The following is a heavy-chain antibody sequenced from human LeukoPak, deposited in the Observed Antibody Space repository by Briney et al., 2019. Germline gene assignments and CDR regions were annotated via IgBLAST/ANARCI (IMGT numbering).Heavy chain of an antibody. V-gene: IGHV3-21*01. CDR1: GFTFSNYN. J-gene: IGHJ4*02. Sequence: GGSLRLSCAASGFTFSNYNMNWVRQTPGKGLEWVSSISSSSSYIYYADSVKGRFTISRDNAKNSLYLQMNSLRAEDTAVYNCARDKSGYSGYDLDYWGQGSLVTVSS. CDR3: ARDKSGYSGYDLDY. D-gene: IGHD5-12*01. CDR2: ISSSSSYI.